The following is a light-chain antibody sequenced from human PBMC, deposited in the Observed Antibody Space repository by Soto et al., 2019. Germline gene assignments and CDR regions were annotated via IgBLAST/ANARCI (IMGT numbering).Light chain of an antibody. CDR3: KQYGSPPLT. CDR2: DAS. CDR1: QTVSTN. V-gene: IGKV3-20*01. J-gene: IGKJ4*01. Sequence: EIVITQSRATLSVSPGETSTRSWRASQTVSTNVAWYHQKPGQDPRIIIYDASNRATGITARFSGSGSGTDFTLIIRRLEPEDFAVYYCKQYGSPPLTLGEGTKVDIK.